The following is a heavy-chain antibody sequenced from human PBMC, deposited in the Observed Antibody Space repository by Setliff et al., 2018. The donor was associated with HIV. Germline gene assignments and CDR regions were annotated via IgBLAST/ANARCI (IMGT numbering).Heavy chain of an antibody. Sequence: ETLSLTCTASGDSISTDYWTWIRQPPGKGLEWIGYIYNSASTSYNPSLKSRVTISVDTSKNQFSLKLSSVTAADTAVYYCARHSPSDYRGQGTLVTVSS. CDR1: GDSISTDY. CDR2: IYNSAST. V-gene: IGHV4-59*08. J-gene: IGHJ4*02. CDR3: ARHSPSDY.